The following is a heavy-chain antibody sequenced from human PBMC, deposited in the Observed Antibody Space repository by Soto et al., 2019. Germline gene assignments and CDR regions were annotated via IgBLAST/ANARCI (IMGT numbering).Heavy chain of an antibody. CDR3: AKAGRTSCYACYFEY. D-gene: IGHD2-2*01. CDR2: ISGSGGST. V-gene: IGHV3-23*01. CDR1: LFTFSSYA. J-gene: IGHJ4*02. Sequence: SLRLSCSASLFTFSSYAMSWVLHAPLKGLEWVSAISGSGGSTYYADSVKGRFTISRDNSKNTLYLQMNSLRAEDTAVYYCAKAGRTSCYACYFEYWGQGTLVTVSS.